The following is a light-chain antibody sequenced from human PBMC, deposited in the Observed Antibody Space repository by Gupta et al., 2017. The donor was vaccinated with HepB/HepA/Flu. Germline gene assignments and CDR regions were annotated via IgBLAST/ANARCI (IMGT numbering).Light chain of an antibody. Sequence: EVVLTQSPGTLSLSPGETATLSCRTSQSVSSSFLAWYQQKPGQAPRLIIYGASSRATGIPDRFSGSGAGTDFTLTIRRLEPDDFAVYFCQQYGDSPQTFGQGTKVEIE. J-gene: IGKJ1*01. V-gene: IGKV3-20*01. CDR1: QSVSSSF. CDR2: GAS. CDR3: QQYGDSPQT.